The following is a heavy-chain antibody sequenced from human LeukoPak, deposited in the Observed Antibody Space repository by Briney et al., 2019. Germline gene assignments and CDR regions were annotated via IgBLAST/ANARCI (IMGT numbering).Heavy chain of an antibody. V-gene: IGHV4-59*01. J-gene: IGHJ3*02. Sequence: SETLSLTCTVSGDSISTRYYWSWIRQPPGKGLEWIGYIYYSGSTSYSPSLKSRVTVSVDTSKNQFSLKLSSVTAADTAVYYCAREWVLEGYIRSRAFDIWGQGTMVTVSS. CDR3: AREWVLEGYIRSRAFDI. CDR1: GDSISTRYY. D-gene: IGHD5-24*01. CDR2: IYYSGST.